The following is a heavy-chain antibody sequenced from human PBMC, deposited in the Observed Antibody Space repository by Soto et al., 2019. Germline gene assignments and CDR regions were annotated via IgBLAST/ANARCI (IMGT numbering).Heavy chain of an antibody. J-gene: IGHJ6*02. CDR1: GGSISSSSYY. D-gene: IGHD2-2*01. Sequence: PSETLSLTCTVSGGSISSSSYYWGWIRQPPGKGLEWIGSIYYSGSTYYNPSLKSRVTISVDTSKNQFSLKLSSVTAADTAVYYCASLGVVVPAAQHDYYYYYGMDVWGQGTTVTVSS. V-gene: IGHV4-39*01. CDR2: IYYSGST. CDR3: ASLGVVVPAAQHDYYYYYGMDV.